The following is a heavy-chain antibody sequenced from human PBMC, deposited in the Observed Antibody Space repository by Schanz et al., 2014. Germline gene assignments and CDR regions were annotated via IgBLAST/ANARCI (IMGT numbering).Heavy chain of an antibody. CDR3: AKDAAYYDSVIFPDH. Sequence: QVQLVESGGGVVQPGRSLRLSCAASGFTFSDYYMAWIRQAPGKGLEWVSHISGSSIHKNYADSVKGRFSISRDNGETSVYLQINSLRVEDTAIYFCAKDAAYYDSVIFPDHWGQGTLVTVSS. J-gene: IGHJ4*02. CDR2: ISGSSIHK. V-gene: IGHV3-11*05. D-gene: IGHD3-22*01. CDR1: GFTFSDYY.